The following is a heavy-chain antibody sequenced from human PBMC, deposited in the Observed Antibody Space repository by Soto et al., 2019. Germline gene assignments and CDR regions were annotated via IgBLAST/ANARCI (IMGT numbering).Heavy chain of an antibody. D-gene: IGHD5-18*01. CDR2: ISSGSDYI. J-gene: IGHJ5*02. V-gene: IGHV3-21*06. CDR1: GFIFSIYS. Sequence: PGGSLRLSCAASGFIFSIYSMKWVRQAPGKGLEWVSSISSGSDYIFYADSVKGRFTISKDNTKNSVYLQMNNLRVEDTGMYYCVKSSLTDTAMVTANWFDPWGQGTLVTVSS. CDR3: VKSSLTDTAMVTANWFDP.